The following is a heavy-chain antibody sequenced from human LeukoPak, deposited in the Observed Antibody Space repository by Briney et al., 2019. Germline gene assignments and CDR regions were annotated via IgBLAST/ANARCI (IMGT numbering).Heavy chain of an antibody. J-gene: IGHJ4*02. CDR3: ARHASGRQLAPLHFDY. CDR1: GFTFSSYE. D-gene: IGHD2-15*01. V-gene: IGHV4-39*01. Sequence: KTGGSLRLSCAASGFTFSSYEMNWVRQAPGKGLEWIGSIYYSGSTYYNPSLKSRVTISVDTSKNQFSLKLSSVTAADTAVYYCARHASGRQLAPLHFDYWGQGTLVTVSS. CDR2: IYYSGST.